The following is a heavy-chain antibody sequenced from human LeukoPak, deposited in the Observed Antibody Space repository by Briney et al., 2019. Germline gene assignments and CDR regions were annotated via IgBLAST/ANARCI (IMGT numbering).Heavy chain of an antibody. CDR2: IYYSGST. CDR3: ARLGGYGYFDY. D-gene: IGHD5-12*01. V-gene: IGHV4-59*01. CDR1: GGSISSYY. Sequence: SETLSLTCTVSGGSISSYYWSWIRQPPGKGLEWVGYIYYSGSTNYNPSLKSRVTISVDTSKSQFSLKLSSVTAADTAVYYCARLGGYGYFDYWGQGTLVTVSS. J-gene: IGHJ4*02.